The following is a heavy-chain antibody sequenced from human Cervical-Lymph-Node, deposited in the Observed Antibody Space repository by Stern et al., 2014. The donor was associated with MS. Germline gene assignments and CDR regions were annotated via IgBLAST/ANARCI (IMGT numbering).Heavy chain of an antibody. V-gene: IGHV1-24*01. J-gene: IGHJ4*02. Sequence: QVQLVQSGAEVKKPGASVKVSCKVSGSTLSELSIHWVRQAPGQGLEWMGGLEPEEGETIYAQKFQGRVTMTEDTSTDTAYMELSSLRSEDTAVFYCAAGSEWELVFDYWGQGTLVTVSS. CDR1: GSTLSELS. D-gene: IGHD4-23*01. CDR3: AAGSEWELVFDY. CDR2: LEPEEGET.